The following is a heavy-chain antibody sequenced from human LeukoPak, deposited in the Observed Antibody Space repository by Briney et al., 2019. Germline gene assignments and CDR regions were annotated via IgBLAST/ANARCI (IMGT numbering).Heavy chain of an antibody. CDR2: ISSSGSTI. Sequence: GGSLRLSCAASGFTFSSYEMNWVRQAPGKGLEWVSYISSSGSTIYYADSVKGRFTISRDNAKNSLYLQMNSLRAEDTAVYYCGSPKWGYDYVWGSYDYWGQGTLVTVSS. J-gene: IGHJ4*02. CDR3: GSPKWGYDYVWGSYDY. D-gene: IGHD3-16*01. V-gene: IGHV3-48*03. CDR1: GFTFSSYE.